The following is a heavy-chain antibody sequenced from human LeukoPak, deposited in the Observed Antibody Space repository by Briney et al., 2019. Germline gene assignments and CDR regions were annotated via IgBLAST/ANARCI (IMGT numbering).Heavy chain of an antibody. J-gene: IGHJ4*02. CDR1: GFSFGNYW. CDR3: ARDGSSGISHAADY. Sequence: GGSLRLSCAASGFSFGNYWMISVRQAPGKGLEWVANIKQDGNEKYYVDSVRGRVTISRDNAKNSLYLQMNSLRAEDTAVYYCARDGSSGISHAADYWGQGTLVTVSS. D-gene: IGHD3-22*01. CDR2: IKQDGNEK. V-gene: IGHV3-7*01.